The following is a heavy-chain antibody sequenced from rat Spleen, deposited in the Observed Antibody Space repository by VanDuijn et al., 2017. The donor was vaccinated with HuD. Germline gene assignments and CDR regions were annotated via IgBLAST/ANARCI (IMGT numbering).Heavy chain of an antibody. CDR3: VRQETSGDSNWFTY. J-gene: IGHJ3*01. Sequence: EVQLVESGGGLVQPGRSMKLSCAASGFTFSSNWLNWIRQAPGKGLEWVATINPSGGGTWYRDSVKGRFTVSRDNADSTLYLQVDSLRSEDTATYYCVRQETSGDSNWFTYWGQGTLVTVSS. CDR2: INPSGGGT. V-gene: IGHV5-25*01. D-gene: IGHD4-3*01. CDR1: GFTFSSNW.